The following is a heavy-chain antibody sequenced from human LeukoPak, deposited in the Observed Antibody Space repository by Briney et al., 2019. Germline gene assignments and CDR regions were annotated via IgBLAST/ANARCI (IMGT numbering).Heavy chain of an antibody. CDR3: AYISRYCSGGSCFDY. CDR1: GFTFSSYG. J-gene: IGHJ4*02. D-gene: IGHD2-15*01. V-gene: IGHV3-30*02. Sequence: GSLRLSCAASGFTFSSYGMHWVRQAPGKGLEWVAFIRYDGSNKYYADSVKGRFTISRDNSKNTLYLQMNSLRAEDTAVYYCAYISRYCSGGSCFDYWGQGTLVTVSS. CDR2: IRYDGSNK.